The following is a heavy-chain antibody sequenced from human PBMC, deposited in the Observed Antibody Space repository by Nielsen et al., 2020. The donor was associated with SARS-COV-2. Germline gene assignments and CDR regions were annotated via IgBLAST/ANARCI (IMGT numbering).Heavy chain of an antibody. CDR2: ISSSSSYI. V-gene: IGHV3-21*04. J-gene: IGHJ6*02. Sequence: WIRQPPGKGLEWVSSISSSSSYIYYADSVKGRFTISRDNAKNSLYLQMNSLRAEDTAVYYCARGGGIAAAGTPGRYYYGMDVWGQGTTVTVSS. D-gene: IGHD6-13*01. CDR3: ARGGGIAAAGTPGRYYYGMDV.